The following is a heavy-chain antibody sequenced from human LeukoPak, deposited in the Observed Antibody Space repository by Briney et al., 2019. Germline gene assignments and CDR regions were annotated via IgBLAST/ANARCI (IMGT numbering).Heavy chain of an antibody. V-gene: IGHV3-11*04. CDR3: ARATGYSSSFDAFDI. J-gene: IGHJ3*02. CDR2: ISSSGSTI. Sequence: GGSLRLSCAASGFTFSDYYMSWIRQAPGKGLEWVSYISSSGSTIYYADSVKGRFTISRDNAKNSLYLQMNSLRAEDTAVYYCARATGYSSSFDAFDIWGQGTMVTASS. D-gene: IGHD6-13*01. CDR1: GFTFSDYY.